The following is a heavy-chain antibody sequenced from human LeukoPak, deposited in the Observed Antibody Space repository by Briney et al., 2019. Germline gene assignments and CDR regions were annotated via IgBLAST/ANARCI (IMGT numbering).Heavy chain of an antibody. Sequence: PGGSLRLSCAASGFTFSTFGMTWVRQAPGKGLEWVAFIRYDGSNKYYADSVKGRFTISRDNAKNSLYLQMNSLRAEDTAVYYCARDGRPYCANGVCYYYMDVWGKGTTVTVPS. J-gene: IGHJ6*03. CDR3: ARDGRPYCANGVCYYYMDV. CDR2: IRYDGSNK. CDR1: GFTFSTFG. V-gene: IGHV3-30*02. D-gene: IGHD2-8*01.